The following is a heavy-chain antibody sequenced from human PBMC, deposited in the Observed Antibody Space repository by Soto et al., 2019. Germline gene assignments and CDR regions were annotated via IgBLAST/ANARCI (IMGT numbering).Heavy chain of an antibody. J-gene: IGHJ4*02. V-gene: IGHV3-74*01. CDR3: VRDSHGDY. CDR1: GFTFRNYC. CDR2: IDHDGPT. Sequence: EVQLVESGGGLVQPGGSLRLSCAGSGFTFRNYCMHWVRQAAGKGLEWVSRIDHDGPTDYADSVRGRFTISRDNAENTLYLQMNRLRPEDTAVYYCVRDSHGDYWGQGTLVTVSS.